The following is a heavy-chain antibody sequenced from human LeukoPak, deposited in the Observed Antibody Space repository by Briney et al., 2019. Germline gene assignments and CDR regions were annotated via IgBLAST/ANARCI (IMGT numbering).Heavy chain of an antibody. CDR1: GFSFSVYW. V-gene: IGHV3-74*01. J-gene: IGHJ6*04. CDR3: AELGITMIGGV. Sequence: GGSLRLSCAASGFSFSVYWMHWVRQAPGEGPVWVSRIKTDGSITDYADFVKGRFTISRDNAKNTLYLQMNSLRAEDTAVYYCAELGITMIGGVWGKGTTVTISS. CDR2: IKTDGSIT. D-gene: IGHD3-10*02.